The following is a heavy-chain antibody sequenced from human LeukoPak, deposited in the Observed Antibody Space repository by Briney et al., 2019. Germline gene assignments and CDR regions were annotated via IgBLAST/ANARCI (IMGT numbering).Heavy chain of an antibody. V-gene: IGHV4-39*07. J-gene: IGHJ5*02. CDR1: SGSISSSSYY. CDR3: ARDEGYSYGYVSFDP. CDR2: IYYSGST. D-gene: IGHD5-18*01. Sequence: SETLSLTCTVSSGSISSSSYYWGWIRQPPGKGLEWIGSIYYSGSTYYNPSLKSRVTISVDTSKNQFSLKLSSVTAADTAVYYCARDEGYSYGYVSFDPWGQGTLVTVSS.